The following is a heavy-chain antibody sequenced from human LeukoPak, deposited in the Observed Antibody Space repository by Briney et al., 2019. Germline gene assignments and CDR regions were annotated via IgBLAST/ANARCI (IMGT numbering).Heavy chain of an antibody. CDR3: VRGRGSYGWFDP. D-gene: IGHD3-10*01. CDR1: GFFFDDYG. V-gene: IGHV3-74*01. J-gene: IGHJ5*02. CDR2: ISGDGTAR. Sequence: GGSLRLSCVASGFFFDDYGMHWVRQVPGKGLVWVSRISGDGTARNYADSVKGRFTISRDDAKNTVDLQMNSLRGEDTAVYYCVRGRGSYGWFDPWGQGTLVTVSS.